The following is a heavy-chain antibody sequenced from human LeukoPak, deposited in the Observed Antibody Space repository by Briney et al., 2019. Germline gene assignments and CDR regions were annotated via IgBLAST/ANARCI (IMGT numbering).Heavy chain of an antibody. Sequence: SETLSLTCTVSGGSISSYYWSWIRQPAGKGLEWIGRIYTSGRTNYNPSLKSRVTMSVDTSKNQFSLKLSSVTAADTAVYYCARERPDIVVVPAALPYYYYYYMDVWGKGTTVTVSS. V-gene: IGHV4-4*07. CDR1: GGSISSYY. D-gene: IGHD2-2*01. CDR3: ARERPDIVVVPAALPYYYYYYMDV. CDR2: IYTSGRT. J-gene: IGHJ6*03.